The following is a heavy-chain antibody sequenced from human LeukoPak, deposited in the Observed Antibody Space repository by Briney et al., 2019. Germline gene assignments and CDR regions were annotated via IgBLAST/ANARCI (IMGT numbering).Heavy chain of an antibody. CDR1: GFTFSSYA. J-gene: IGHJ4*02. CDR2: ISGSGGST. CDR3: ANPYYYGSGSYSQDY. Sequence: GGSLRLSCAASGFTFSSYAMSWVRQAPGKGLEWVSAISGSGGSTYYADSVKGRFTISRDNSKNTLYLQMNSLRAEDTAVYYCANPYYYGSGSYSQDYWGQGTLVTVSS. V-gene: IGHV3-23*01. D-gene: IGHD3-10*01.